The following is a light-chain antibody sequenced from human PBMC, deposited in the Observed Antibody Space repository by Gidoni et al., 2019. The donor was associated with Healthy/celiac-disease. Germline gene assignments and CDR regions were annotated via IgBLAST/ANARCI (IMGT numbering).Light chain of an antibody. V-gene: IGKV3-20*01. Sequence: EIVLTQSPGTVSLSPGERATLSCRASQSVSSSYLAWYQQKPGQAPRLLIYGTSSRATGIPDRFSGSGSVTDFTLTISRLEPEDFAVYYCQQYGSSPPFTFGPGTKVDIK. J-gene: IGKJ3*01. CDR2: GTS. CDR1: QSVSSSY. CDR3: QQYGSSPPFT.